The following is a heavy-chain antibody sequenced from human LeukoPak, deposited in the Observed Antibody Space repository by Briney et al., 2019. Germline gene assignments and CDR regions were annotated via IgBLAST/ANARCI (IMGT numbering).Heavy chain of an antibody. Sequence: GGSLRLSCAASGFSFSDYGLHWVRQAPGKGLEWVALISYDGSQKNFADSVKGRFTTSRDNSKFTMYLEMNSLRAEDTAVYFCARDKDGWGIHDFWGQGNLVTVSS. V-gene: IGHV3-30*03. CDR3: ARDKDGWGIHDF. CDR2: ISYDGSQK. J-gene: IGHJ4*02. CDR1: GFSFSDYG. D-gene: IGHD3-16*01.